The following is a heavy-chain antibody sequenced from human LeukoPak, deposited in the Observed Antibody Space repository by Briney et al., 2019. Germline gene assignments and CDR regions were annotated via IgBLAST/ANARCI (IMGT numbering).Heavy chain of an antibody. CDR3: ARSTTGDAFDV. J-gene: IGHJ3*01. CDR1: GFTVSSNY. V-gene: IGHV3-66*02. D-gene: IGHD1-1*01. Sequence: GGSLRLSCAASGFTVSSNYMSWVRQAPGEGLEWVSFIYGDGSTYYADSVKGRFTISRDNSKNALYLQMNSLRAEDTAVYYCARSTTGDAFDVWGQGTMVTVSS. CDR2: IYGDGST.